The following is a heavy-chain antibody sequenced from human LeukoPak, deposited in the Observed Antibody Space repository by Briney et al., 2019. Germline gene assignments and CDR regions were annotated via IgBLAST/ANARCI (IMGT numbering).Heavy chain of an antibody. CDR3: AREIIVGATQTYYYYYGMDV. CDR1: GFTFSSYW. D-gene: IGHD1-26*01. CDR2: IKQDGSEK. Sequence: GGSLRLPCAASGFTFSSYWMSWVRQAPGKGLEWVANIKQDGSEKYYVDSVKGRFTISRDNAKNSLYLQMNSLRAEDTAVYYCAREIIVGATQTYYYYYGMDVWGQGTTVTVSS. J-gene: IGHJ6*02. V-gene: IGHV3-7*01.